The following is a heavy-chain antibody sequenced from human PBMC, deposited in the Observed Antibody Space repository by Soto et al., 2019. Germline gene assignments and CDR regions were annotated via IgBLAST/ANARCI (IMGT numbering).Heavy chain of an antibody. V-gene: IGHV4-59*01. J-gene: IGHJ3*02. D-gene: IGHD4-17*01. Sequence: SETLSLTCTVSGGSISSYYWSWIRQPPGKGLEWIGYIYYSGSTNYNPSLKSRVTVSVDTSKNQFSLKLSSVTAADTAVYYCARDRGDYGGNSDAHDAFDIWGQGTMVTVSS. CDR1: GGSISSYY. CDR3: ARDRGDYGGNSDAHDAFDI. CDR2: IYYSGST.